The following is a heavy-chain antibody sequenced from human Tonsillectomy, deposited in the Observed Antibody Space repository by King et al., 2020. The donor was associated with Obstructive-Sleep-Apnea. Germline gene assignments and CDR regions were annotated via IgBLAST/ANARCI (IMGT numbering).Heavy chain of an antibody. Sequence: VQLQQWGAGLLKPSETLSLTCAVYGGSFSDYYWSWIRQPPGKGLEWIGEINHSGSTSYNPSLKSRVTTSVDASKNQFSLNLTSVTAADTAVYYCAAKQNYYYGMDVWGQGTTVTVSS. D-gene: IGHD1/OR15-1a*01. CDR2: INHSGST. J-gene: IGHJ6*02. CDR3: AAKQNYYYGMDV. V-gene: IGHV4-34*01. CDR1: GGSFSDYY.